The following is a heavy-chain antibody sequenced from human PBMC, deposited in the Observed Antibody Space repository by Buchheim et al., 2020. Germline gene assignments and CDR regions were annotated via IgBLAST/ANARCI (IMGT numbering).Heavy chain of an antibody. J-gene: IGHJ4*02. CDR2: IRGSDGGT. CDR1: GFTFSSYA. Sequence: EVQLVESGGGLVQPGGSLRLSCVASGFTFSSYAMNWVRQAPGKGLEWVSVIRGSDGGTYYAGSVKGRFTISRGNSNKQLALQMNSLRAEDTAVYYCAKGYRDGYNPFDYWGRGTL. V-gene: IGHV3-23*04. D-gene: IGHD5-24*01. CDR3: AKGYRDGYNPFDY.